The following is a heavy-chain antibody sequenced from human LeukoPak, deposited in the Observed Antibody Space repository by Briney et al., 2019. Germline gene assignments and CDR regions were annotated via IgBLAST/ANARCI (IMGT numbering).Heavy chain of an antibody. V-gene: IGHV3-23*01. CDR1: GFTFNIYA. Sequence: GGSLRLSCAASGFTFNIYAMSWVRLAPGKGLQWVASMCGSAGCTFYPDSMEGRFTISRDNSKNILYLQMNSLRAEDTAVYFCAKGSRDRDYYDSSGYYHDYWGQGTLVTVSS. D-gene: IGHD3-22*01. CDR2: MCGSAGCT. J-gene: IGHJ4*02. CDR3: AKGSRDRDYYDSSGYYHDY.